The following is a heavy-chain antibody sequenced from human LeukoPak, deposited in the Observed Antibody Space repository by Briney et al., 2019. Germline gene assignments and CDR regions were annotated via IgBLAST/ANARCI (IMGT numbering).Heavy chain of an antibody. D-gene: IGHD1-26*01. CDR1: GFTFSTYS. CDR2: ISSSSSYI. J-gene: IGHJ4*02. CDR3: ARDGESFSFSFDY. V-gene: IGHV3-21*01. Sequence: NPGGSLRLSCAASGFTFSTYSMNWVRQAPGEGLEWVSFISSSSSYIYYADSVKGRFTISRDNAKNSLYLQMNSLRDEDTAVYYCARDGESFSFSFDYWGQGTLVTVSS.